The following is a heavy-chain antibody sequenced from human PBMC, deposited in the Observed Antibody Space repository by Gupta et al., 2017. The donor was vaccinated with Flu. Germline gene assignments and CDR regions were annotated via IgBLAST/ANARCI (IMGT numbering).Heavy chain of an antibody. V-gene: IGHV1-8*01. CDR1: GYSFTSYT. CDR3: ARGLFSLKSRGNAFDI. CDR2: MNPKRGDT. Sequence: QVQLVQSGADVKTPGASVKFSCTASGYSFTSYTVHWIREATGQGGEWMGWMNPKRGDTGCTQKFQGRGTRTRNTSTSTISMELSSRRPADTAVEYGARGLFSLKSRGNAFDIWGQGTRVNVAS. J-gene: IGHJ3*02. D-gene: IGHD3-16*01.